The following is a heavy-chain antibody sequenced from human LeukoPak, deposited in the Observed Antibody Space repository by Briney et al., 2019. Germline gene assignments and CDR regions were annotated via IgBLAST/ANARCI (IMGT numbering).Heavy chain of an antibody. CDR1: GFTVSSNY. CDR3: ARGRSSIVVVTASIGFDY. Sequence: GGSLRLSCAASGFTVSSNYMSWVRQAPGKGLEWVSVIYSGGSTYYADSVKGRFTISRDNSKNTLYLQANSLRAEDTAVYYCARGRSSIVVVTASIGFDYWGQGTLVTVSS. D-gene: IGHD2-21*02. CDR2: IYSGGST. V-gene: IGHV3-53*01. J-gene: IGHJ4*02.